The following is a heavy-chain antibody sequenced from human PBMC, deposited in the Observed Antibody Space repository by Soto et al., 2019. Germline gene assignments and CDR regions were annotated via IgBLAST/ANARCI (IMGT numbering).Heavy chain of an antibody. CDR3: TREVQPGVRREYDY. CDR1: AFTFGCHT. V-gene: IGHV3-21*01. J-gene: IGHJ4*02. CDR2: IERGGSRT. D-gene: IGHD1-1*01. Sequence: EAHLVESGGGLVKPGGSLRLSCEGSAFTFGCHTMKWVRQAPGKGLVWVSSIERGGSRTFYADTVKGRFTISRDNAKNSLFLQMNSLRAEDTAVYFCTREVQPGVRREYDYWGQGTLVTVSS.